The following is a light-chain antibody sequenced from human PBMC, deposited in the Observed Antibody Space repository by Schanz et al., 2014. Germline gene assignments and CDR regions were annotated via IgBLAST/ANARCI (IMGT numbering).Light chain of an antibody. CDR1: QSISSY. Sequence: EIVMTQSPATLSVSPGERATLSCRASQSISSYLAWYQQKPGQAPRLLIFGAASRATGTPDRFSGSGSGTDFTLTISSLQSEDFAVYYCHQYSDWPPWTFGQGTTVDIK. CDR3: HQYSDWPPWT. V-gene: IGKV3D-15*01. CDR2: GAA. J-gene: IGKJ1*01.